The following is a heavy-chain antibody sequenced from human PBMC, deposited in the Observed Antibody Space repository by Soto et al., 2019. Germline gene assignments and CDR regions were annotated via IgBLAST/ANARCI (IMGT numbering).Heavy chain of an antibody. CDR2: ISPSGVT. CDR3: ARVAYCDGTTRHLPDY. D-gene: IGHD2-21*01. CDR1: GGSISSGDYY. V-gene: IGHV4-61*02. Sequence: SETLSLTCTVSGGSISSGDYYWSWIRQPAGKGLEWIGRISPSGVTNYNSSLKRRVTMSVERSKNQFSLKLSSVTAADTAVYYCARVAYCDGTTRHLPDYWGQGSLVTVSS. J-gene: IGHJ4*02.